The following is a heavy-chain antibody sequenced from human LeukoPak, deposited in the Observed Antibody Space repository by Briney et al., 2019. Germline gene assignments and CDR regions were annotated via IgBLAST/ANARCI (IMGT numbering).Heavy chain of an antibody. CDR1: GYTFTAYY. J-gene: IGHJ4*02. V-gene: IGHV1-2*02. D-gene: IGHD3-10*01. CDR2: ISPNSGGT. CDR3: ATLVRGVTTFDY. Sequence: ASVKVSCKASGYTFTAYYIHWVRQAPGQGLEWMGWISPNSGGTNYAQKFQGRVTLTRDTSISTAYMELNSLRSDDTAVYYCATLVRGVTTFDYWGQGTLVTVSS.